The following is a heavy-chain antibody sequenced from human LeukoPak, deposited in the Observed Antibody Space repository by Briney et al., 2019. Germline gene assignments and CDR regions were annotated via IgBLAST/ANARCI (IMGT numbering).Heavy chain of an antibody. D-gene: IGHD3-16*02. CDR2: MNPNSGNT. J-gene: IGHJ4*02. Sequence: ASVKVSCKASGYTFTSYDFNWVRQATGQGLEWMGWMNPNSGNTGYAQKFQGRVTMTRNTSISTAYMELSSLRSEDTAVYYCARGLPPIMITFGGVIVDDYWGQGTLVTVSS. V-gene: IGHV1-8*01. CDR3: ARGLPPIMITFGGVIVDDY. CDR1: GYTFTSYD.